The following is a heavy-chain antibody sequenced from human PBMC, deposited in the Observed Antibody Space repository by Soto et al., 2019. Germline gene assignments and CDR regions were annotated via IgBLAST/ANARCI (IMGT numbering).Heavy chain of an antibody. Sequence: QVQLVESGGGLVKPGGSLRLSCAASGFTFSDYYMTWIRQAPGKGLEWISYISSAGGATSYADSAKGRFTVSRDNAKNSLFLHMNNLRGEDTAVYYCARRGSTVTFTNWGQGTPVTVSS. CDR2: ISSAGGAT. D-gene: IGHD4-17*01. V-gene: IGHV3-11*01. CDR3: ARRGSTVTFTN. CDR1: GFTFSDYY. J-gene: IGHJ4*02.